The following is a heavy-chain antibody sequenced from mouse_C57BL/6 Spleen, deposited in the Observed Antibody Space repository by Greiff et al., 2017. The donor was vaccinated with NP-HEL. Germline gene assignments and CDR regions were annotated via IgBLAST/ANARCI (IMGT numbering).Heavy chain of an antibody. J-gene: IGHJ2*01. CDR2: INPSSGYT. CDR1: GYTFTSYT. V-gene: IGHV1-4*01. D-gene: IGHD1-1*01. CDR3: ARSSGGSSFDY. Sequence: VQLQQSGAELARPGASVKMSCKASGYTFTSYTMHWVKQRPGQGLEWIGYINPSSGYTKYNQKFKDKATLTADKSSSTAYMQLSSLTSEDSAVYYCARSSGGSSFDYWGQGTTLTVSS.